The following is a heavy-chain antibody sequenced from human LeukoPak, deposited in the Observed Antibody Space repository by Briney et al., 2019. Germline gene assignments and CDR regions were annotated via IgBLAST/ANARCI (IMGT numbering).Heavy chain of an antibody. CDR3: AKDRIAVAGTEGYFDY. CDR2: ISYDGSNK. J-gene: IGHJ4*02. CDR1: GFTFSSYG. V-gene: IGHV3-30*18. D-gene: IGHD6-19*01. Sequence: GGSLRLSCAASGFTFSSYGMHWVRQAPGKGLEWVAVISYDGSNKYYADSVKGRFTISRGNSKNTLYLQMNSLRAEDTAVYYCAKDRIAVAGTEGYFDYWGQGTLVTVSS.